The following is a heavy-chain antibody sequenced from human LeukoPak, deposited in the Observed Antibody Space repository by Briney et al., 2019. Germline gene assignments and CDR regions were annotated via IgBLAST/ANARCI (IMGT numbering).Heavy chain of an antibody. J-gene: IGHJ4*02. D-gene: IGHD1-26*01. V-gene: IGHV3-7*05. CDR2: IKPDGSEK. Sequence: RGSLRLSCAASGFTFSTYLMSWVRQAPGKGLQWVVNIKPDGSEKYYVDSVKGRFTISRDNARNSVDLQMNSLRVEDTAVYYCARGQSWAFDFWGQGTLVSVSS. CDR3: ARGQSWAFDF. CDR1: GFTFSTYL.